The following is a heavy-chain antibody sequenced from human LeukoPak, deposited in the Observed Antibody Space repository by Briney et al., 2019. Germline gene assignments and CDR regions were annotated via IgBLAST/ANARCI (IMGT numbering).Heavy chain of an antibody. D-gene: IGHD6-13*01. CDR2: IYYSGNT. J-gene: IGHJ4*02. Sequence: PSETLSLTCTVSGGSISSSSYYWGWIRQPPGKGLEWIGSIYYSGNTYYNPSLKSRVIISVDTSKNHFSLKLRSVTAADTAVYYCARHYFMQQLVPLFDYWGQGTLVTVSS. V-gene: IGHV4-39*01. CDR3: ARHYFMQQLVPLFDY. CDR1: GGSISSSSYY.